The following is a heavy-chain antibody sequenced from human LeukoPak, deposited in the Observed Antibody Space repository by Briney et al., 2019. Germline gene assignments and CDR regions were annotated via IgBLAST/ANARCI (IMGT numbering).Heavy chain of an antibody. J-gene: IGHJ6*02. V-gene: IGHV1-24*01. D-gene: IGHD2-2*01. CDR3: ASGGVVPAAVDYYYYGMDV. Sequence: ASVKVSCKVSGYTLTELSMHWVRQAPGKGLEWMGGFDPEDGETIYAQKFQGRVTMTEDTSTDTAYMELSSLRSDDTAVYYCASGGVVPAAVDYYYYGMDVWGQGTTVTVSS. CDR1: GYTLTELS. CDR2: FDPEDGET.